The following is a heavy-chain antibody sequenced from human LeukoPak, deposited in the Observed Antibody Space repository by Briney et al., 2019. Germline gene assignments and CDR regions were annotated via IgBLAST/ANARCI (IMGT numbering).Heavy chain of an antibody. D-gene: IGHD5-24*01. CDR1: GGSISSYY. CDR3: ARGERLFDY. V-gene: IGHV4-59*01. CDR2: IYSSGRT. Sequence: PSETLSLTCTVSGGSISSYYWSWIRQPPGKGLEWIGYIYSSGRTSYNPSLKSRVTISVDTSKNQFSLKLSSVTAADTAVYYCARGERLFDYWGQGTLVTVSS. J-gene: IGHJ4*02.